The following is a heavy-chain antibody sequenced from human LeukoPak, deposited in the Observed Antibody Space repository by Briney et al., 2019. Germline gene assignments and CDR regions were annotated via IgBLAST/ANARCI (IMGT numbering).Heavy chain of an antibody. D-gene: IGHD5-12*01. CDR1: GFTFSTHG. CDR2: IWGNGATT. V-gene: IGHV3-23*01. J-gene: IGHJ4*02. Sequence: PGGSLRLPCAASGFTFSTHGINWVRQAPRKGLEWVSVIWGNGATTYYADSVKGRLTISRDNSMNTVYLQMNSLRAEDTAIYYCAKDQRPDTGYDIDYWGQGTLVTVSS. CDR3: AKDQRPDTGYDIDY.